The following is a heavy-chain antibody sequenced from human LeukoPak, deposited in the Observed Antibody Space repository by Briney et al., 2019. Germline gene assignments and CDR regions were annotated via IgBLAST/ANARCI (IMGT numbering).Heavy chain of an antibody. CDR2: IDYSGST. CDR1: GVSVDSGGYY. CDR3: ARQPPSSGYTSRFYFDS. V-gene: IGHV4-31*03. D-gene: IGHD3-22*01. J-gene: IGHJ4*02. Sequence: SETLSLTCTVSGVSVDSGGYYWSWIRRHPGKGLEWIGYIDYSGSTYYNPSLESRVTMSLGRCKNLFCLNLTSVTAADTGVFYCARQPPSSGYTSRFYFDSWGPGIQVTVSS.